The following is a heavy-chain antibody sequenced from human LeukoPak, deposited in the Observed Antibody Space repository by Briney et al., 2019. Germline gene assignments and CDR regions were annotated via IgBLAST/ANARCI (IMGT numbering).Heavy chain of an antibody. CDR3: AKDRADSSGYYYDY. CDR2: ISWNSGSI. J-gene: IGHJ4*02. V-gene: IGHV3-9*01. Sequence: PGGSLRLSCAASGFTFDDYAMHWVRQAPGKGLEWVSGISWNSGSIGYADSVKGRFTISRDNAKNSLYLQMNNLRAEDTALYYCAKDRADSSGYYYDYWGQGTLVTVSS. D-gene: IGHD3-22*01. CDR1: GFTFDDYA.